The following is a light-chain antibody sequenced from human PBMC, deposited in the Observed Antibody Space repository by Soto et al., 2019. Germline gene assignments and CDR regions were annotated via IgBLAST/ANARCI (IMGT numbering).Light chain of an antibody. CDR2: GSS. Sequence: EVVLTQSPGTLSLSPGERATLSCRASQTVSNNYLAWYQHKPGQSPKLLIFGSSDRATGIPDRFSGSGSGTDFTLTISRLEPEDFAVYYWQQYGSSPPYTFGQGNKLEIK. CDR3: QQYGSSPPYT. CDR1: QTVSNNY. V-gene: IGKV3-20*01. J-gene: IGKJ2*01.